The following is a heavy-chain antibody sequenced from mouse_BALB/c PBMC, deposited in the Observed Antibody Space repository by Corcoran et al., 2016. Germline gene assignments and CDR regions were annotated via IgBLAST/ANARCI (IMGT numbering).Heavy chain of an antibody. CDR1: GYSFTSYY. Sequence: QVQLQQSGPELVKPGASLKISCKASGYSFTSYYIHWVKQRPGQGLEWIGWIFPGSGNTKYNEKFKDKATLTADKSSSTVYMELSRLTSEDSAVYFCARHEEGAYYGYVKAMDYWGQGTSVTVSS. V-gene: IGHV1-66*01. CDR2: IFPGSGNT. CDR3: ARHEEGAYYGYVKAMDY. D-gene: IGHD1-2*01. J-gene: IGHJ4*01.